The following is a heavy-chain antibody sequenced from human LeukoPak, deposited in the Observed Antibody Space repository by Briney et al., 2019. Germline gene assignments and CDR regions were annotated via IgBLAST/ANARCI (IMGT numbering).Heavy chain of an antibody. CDR1: GGTFSSYA. J-gene: IGHJ4*02. Sequence: ASVKVSCKASGGTFSSYAIIWVRQATGQGLEWMGWMNPNSGNTGYAQKFQGRVTMTRSTSISTVYMELSSLRSEDTAVYYCARATYYYDTSGYYVDYWGQGTLVTVSS. V-gene: IGHV1-8*02. CDR3: ARATYYYDTSGYYVDY. CDR2: MNPNSGNT. D-gene: IGHD3-22*01.